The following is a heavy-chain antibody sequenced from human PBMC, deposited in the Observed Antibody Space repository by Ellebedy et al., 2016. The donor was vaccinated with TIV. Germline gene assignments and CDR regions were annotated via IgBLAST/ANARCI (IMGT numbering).Heavy chain of an antibody. CDR2: IDPSDSYT. CDR3: ARENVAMAHFDY. CDR1: GSSFTSYW. V-gene: IGHV5-10-1*01. Sequence: PGGSLRLSCKGSGSSFTSYWISWVRQMPGKGLEWMGRIDPSDSYTNYSPSFQGHVTISADKSISTAYLQWSSLKASDTAMYYCARENVAMAHFDYWGQGTLVTVSS. D-gene: IGHD5-12*01. J-gene: IGHJ4*02.